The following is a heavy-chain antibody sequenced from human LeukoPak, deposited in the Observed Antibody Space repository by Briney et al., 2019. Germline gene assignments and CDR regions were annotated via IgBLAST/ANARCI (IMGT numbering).Heavy chain of an antibody. CDR2: ISSDSSHT. CDR3: ARRGGGYPVDY. V-gene: IGHV3-11*06. CDR1: GFTLSDYY. J-gene: IGHJ4*02. D-gene: IGHD5-18*01. Sequence: PGGSLRLSCAASGFTLSDYYLSWIRQAPGKGLEWISYISSDSSHTNYADSVKGRFTISRDNAKNSLYLQMNSLSAEDTAVYYCARRGGGYPVDYWGQGTLVTVSS.